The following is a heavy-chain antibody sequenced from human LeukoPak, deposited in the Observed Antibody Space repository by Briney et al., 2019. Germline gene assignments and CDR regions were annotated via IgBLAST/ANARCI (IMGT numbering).Heavy chain of an antibody. CDR2: IIPIFGTA. V-gene: IGHV1-69*05. D-gene: IGHD5-18*01. Sequence: SVKVSCKASGYTFTSYGISWVRQAPGQGLEWMGGIIPIFGTANYAQKFQGRVTITTDESTSTAYMELSSLRSEDTAVYYCARGPGYSYGLSLFDYWGQGTLVTVSS. J-gene: IGHJ4*02. CDR3: ARGPGYSYGLSLFDY. CDR1: GYTFTSYG.